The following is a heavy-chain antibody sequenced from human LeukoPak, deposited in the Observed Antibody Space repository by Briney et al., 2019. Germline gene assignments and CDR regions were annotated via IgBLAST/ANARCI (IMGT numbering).Heavy chain of an antibody. Sequence: GGSLRLSCAASGFTFSSYAMSWVRQAPGKGLEWVSAISGSGGSTYYADSVKGRFTISRDNSKNTLYLQMNSLRAEDTAVYYCTKFLPTHIVVANYYFDYWGQGTLVTVSS. CDR3: TKFLPTHIVVANYYFDY. CDR1: GFTFSSYA. D-gene: IGHD2-21*01. J-gene: IGHJ4*02. CDR2: ISGSGGST. V-gene: IGHV3-23*01.